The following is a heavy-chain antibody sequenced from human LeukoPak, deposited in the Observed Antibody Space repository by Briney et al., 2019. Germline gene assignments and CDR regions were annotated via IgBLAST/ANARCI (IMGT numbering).Heavy chain of an antibody. D-gene: IGHD6-13*01. Sequence: GASVKVSCKASGYTFTSYGISWVRQAPGQGLEWMGWISAYNGNTNYAQKLQGRVTMTTDTSTSTAYMELRSLRSDDTAVYYCARDGKSSWYYYYYYMDVWGKGTTVTVSS. V-gene: IGHV1-18*01. CDR3: ARDGKSSWYYYYYYMDV. CDR2: ISAYNGNT. J-gene: IGHJ6*03. CDR1: GYTFTSYG.